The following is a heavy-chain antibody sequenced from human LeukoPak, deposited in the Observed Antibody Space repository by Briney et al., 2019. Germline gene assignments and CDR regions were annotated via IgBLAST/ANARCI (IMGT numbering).Heavy chain of an antibody. J-gene: IGHJ6*02. CDR2: AYYTSKWIT. V-gene: IGHV6-1*01. CDR1: GDSVSSDTTA. CDR3: ARGYWAHGMNV. D-gene: IGHD6-13*01. Sequence: SQTLSLTCAISGDSVSSDTTAWNWIRQSPSRGLEWLGSAYYTSKWITNYAVSVRSRITVNPNTSSNQFTLQLNSVTPEDTAVYYCARGYWAHGMNVWGPGTTVTVSS.